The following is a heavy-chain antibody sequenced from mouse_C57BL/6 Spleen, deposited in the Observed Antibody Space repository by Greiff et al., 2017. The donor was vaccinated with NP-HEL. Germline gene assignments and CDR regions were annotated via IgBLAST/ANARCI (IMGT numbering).Heavy chain of an antibody. J-gene: IGHJ1*03. CDR3: ARAGYASYDWYFDV. CDR2: IYPGSGNT. D-gene: IGHD1-1*01. CDR1: GYTFTDYY. V-gene: IGHV1-76*01. Sequence: VKVVESGAELVRPGASVKLSCKASGYTFTDYYINWVKQRPGQGLEWIARIYPGSGNTYYNEKFKGKATLTAEKTSSTAYMQLSSLTSEDSAVYCCARAGYASYDWYFDVWGTGTTVTVSS.